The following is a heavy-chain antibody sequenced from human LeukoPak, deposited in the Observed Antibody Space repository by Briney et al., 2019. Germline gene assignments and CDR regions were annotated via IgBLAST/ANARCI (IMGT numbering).Heavy chain of an antibody. CDR1: GDSISSGGYY. CDR3: ARSGSSWYWSSVDY. Sequence: PSQTLSLTFTVSGDSISSGGYYSSWIRQHPGNGLEWIGHIYYSGSTYYNPSLKSRVTISVDTSKNQFYLKLSSVTAADTAVYYCARSGSSWYWSSVDYWGQGTLVTVSS. CDR2: IYYSGST. V-gene: IGHV4-31*03. J-gene: IGHJ4*02. D-gene: IGHD6-13*01.